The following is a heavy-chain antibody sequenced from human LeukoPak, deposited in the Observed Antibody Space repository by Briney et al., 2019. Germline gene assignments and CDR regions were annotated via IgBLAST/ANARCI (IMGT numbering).Heavy chain of an antibody. V-gene: IGHV3-49*04. CDR1: GFTFGDYA. Sequence: GRSLRLSCTASGFTFGDYAMSWVRQAPGKGLEWVGFISSKAYGGTTEYAASVKGRFTISRDDSKSIAYLQMNSLKTEDTAVYYCTRVGRKGTVTTWGYWGQGTLVTVSS. CDR3: TRVGRKGTVTTWGY. D-gene: IGHD4-17*01. CDR2: ISSKAYGGTT. J-gene: IGHJ4*02.